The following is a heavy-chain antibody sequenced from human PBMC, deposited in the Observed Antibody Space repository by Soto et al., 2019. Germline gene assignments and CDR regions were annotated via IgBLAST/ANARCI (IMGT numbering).Heavy chain of an antibody. CDR1: GGSISSYY. D-gene: IGHD5-18*01. Sequence: SETLSLTCTVSGGSISSYYWSWIRQPPGKGLEWIGYIYYSGSTNYHPSLKSRVTISVDTSKNQFSLKLSSVTAADTAVYYFARDRRDSYGGGVDYYYYGMDVWGQGTTVTVSS. CDR3: ARDRRDSYGGGVDYYYYGMDV. J-gene: IGHJ6*02. V-gene: IGHV4-59*01. CDR2: IYYSGST.